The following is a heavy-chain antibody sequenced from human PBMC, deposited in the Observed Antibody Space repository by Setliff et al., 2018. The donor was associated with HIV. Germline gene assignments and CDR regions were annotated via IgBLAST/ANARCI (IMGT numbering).Heavy chain of an antibody. Sequence: GGSLRLSCAATGFTFSSYVLHWVRQAPGKGLEWVAVMSTGGGIKICADSVKGRFTISRDNSRNTLFLQMNNLRPEDTATYYCVRDPVEGSPDYFDYWGQGALVTVS. V-gene: IGHV3-30-3*01. J-gene: IGHJ4*02. CDR2: MSTGGGIK. CDR1: GFTFSSYV. D-gene: IGHD2-15*01. CDR3: VRDPVEGSPDYFDY.